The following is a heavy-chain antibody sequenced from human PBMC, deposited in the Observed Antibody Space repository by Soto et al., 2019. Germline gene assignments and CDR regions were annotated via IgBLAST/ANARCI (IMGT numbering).Heavy chain of an antibody. CDR2: IIPVFGPA. J-gene: IGHJ3*01. CDR3: ARAGTGSYLNAFDV. V-gene: IGHV1-69*01. D-gene: IGHD1-26*01. CDR1: GGTFSNYA. Sequence: QVQLVQSGAEVEKPGSSVKVSCKASGGTFSNYALSWVRQAPGQGLEWMGGIIPVFGPAHYAQKFQGRVTITADESTCTAYVELSSLRSEDTAVYYCARAGTGSYLNAFDVWGQGTMVTVSS.